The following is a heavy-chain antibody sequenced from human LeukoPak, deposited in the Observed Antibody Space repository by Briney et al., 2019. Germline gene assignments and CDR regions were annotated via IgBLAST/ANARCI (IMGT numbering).Heavy chain of an antibody. D-gene: IGHD6-13*01. V-gene: IGHV4-39*01. CDR2: IYYSGST. CDR1: GGSISSSSSY. Sequence: KPSETLSLTCTVSGGSISSSSSYWGWIRQSPGKGLEWIGNIYYSGSTYYNPSLKSRVTISVDTSKNQFSLKLTSVTAADTAVYYCARHLGIAAAPRGWFDPWGQGTLVTVSS. J-gene: IGHJ5*02. CDR3: ARHLGIAAAPRGWFDP.